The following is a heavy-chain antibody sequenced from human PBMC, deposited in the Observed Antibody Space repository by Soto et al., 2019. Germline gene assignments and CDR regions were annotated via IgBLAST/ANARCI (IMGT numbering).Heavy chain of an antibody. CDR2: IRGSGGTT. J-gene: IGHJ4*02. Sequence: EVPLLESGGGLVQPGGSLRLSCAASGFKFSSYAMNWVRQSPGRGLECVSGIRGSGGTTYYADSVKGRFTISRDNSKNTLYLEMNSLTAEDTAVYYCANVVVEWELLNGFDYWGQGTPVTVSA. D-gene: IGHD1-26*01. CDR1: GFKFSSYA. V-gene: IGHV3-23*01. CDR3: ANVVVEWELLNGFDY.